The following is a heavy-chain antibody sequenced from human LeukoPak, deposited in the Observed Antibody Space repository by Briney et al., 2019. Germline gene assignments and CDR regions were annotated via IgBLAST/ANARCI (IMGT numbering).Heavy chain of an antibody. J-gene: IGHJ4*02. CDR2: ISSSSSYI. CDR3: ARDRAEGSSSWFHFDY. D-gene: IGHD6-13*01. V-gene: IGHV3-21*01. Sequence: GGSLRLSCAASGFTFNSYSMNWVRQAPGKGLEWVSSISSSSSYIYYADSVKGRFTISRDNAKNSLYLQMNSLRAEDTAVYYCARDRAEGSSSWFHFDYWGQGTLVTVSS. CDR1: GFTFNSYS.